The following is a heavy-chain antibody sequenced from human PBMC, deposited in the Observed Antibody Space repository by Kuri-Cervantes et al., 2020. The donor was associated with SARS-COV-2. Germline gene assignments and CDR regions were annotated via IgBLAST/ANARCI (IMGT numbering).Heavy chain of an antibody. D-gene: IGHD1-26*01. CDR3: AKDLSGSFAFDY. CDR2: IRYDGSNK. CDR1: GFTFSSYG. J-gene: IGHJ4*02. V-gene: IGHV3-30*02. Sequence: GESLKISCAASGFTFSSYGMHWVRQAPGKGLEWVAFIRYDGSNKYYADSVKSRFTISRDNSKNTLYLQMNSLRAEDTAVYYCAKDLSGSFAFDYWGQGTLVTVSS.